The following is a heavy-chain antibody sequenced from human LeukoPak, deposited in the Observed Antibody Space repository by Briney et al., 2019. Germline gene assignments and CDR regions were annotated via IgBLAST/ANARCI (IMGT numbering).Heavy chain of an antibody. Sequence: ASVKVSCKASGYTFTSYYMHWVRQAPGQGLEWMGIINPSGGSTSYTQKFQGRVTMTRDTSTSTVYMELSSLRSEDTAVYYCATAGYFDWPHGDYWGQGTLVTVSS. J-gene: IGHJ4*02. CDR1: GYTFTSYY. V-gene: IGHV1-46*01. CDR2: INPSGGST. D-gene: IGHD3-9*01. CDR3: ATAGYFDWPHGDY.